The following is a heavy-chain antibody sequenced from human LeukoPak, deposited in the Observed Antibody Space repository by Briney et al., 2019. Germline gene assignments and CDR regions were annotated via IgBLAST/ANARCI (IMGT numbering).Heavy chain of an antibody. CDR2: ISGSGGTT. CDR1: GFTFYSYG. Sequence: GGSLRLSCAASGFTFYSYGMSWVRQAPGKGLEWVSGISGSGGTTYYADSVKGRFTISRDSSTNTLYLQLSSLRAEDTAIYYCARGGSVFAYFFDYWGQGTLVTVSS. CDR3: ARGGSVFAYFFDY. D-gene: IGHD3-10*01. V-gene: IGHV3-23*01. J-gene: IGHJ4*02.